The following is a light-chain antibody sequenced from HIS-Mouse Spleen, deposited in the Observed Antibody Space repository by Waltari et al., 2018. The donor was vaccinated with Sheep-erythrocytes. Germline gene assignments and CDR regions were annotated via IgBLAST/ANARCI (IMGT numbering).Light chain of an antibody. CDR3: CSYAGSYTFWV. Sequence: QSALTQPRSVSGSPGQSVTIPCTGTSSHVGGYNYVSWYQQHPGKAPKLMIYDVSKRPSGVPDRFSGSKSGNTASLTISGLQAEDEADYYCCSYAGSYTFWVFGGGTKLTVL. CDR1: SSHVGGYNY. V-gene: IGLV2-11*01. J-gene: IGLJ3*02. CDR2: DVS.